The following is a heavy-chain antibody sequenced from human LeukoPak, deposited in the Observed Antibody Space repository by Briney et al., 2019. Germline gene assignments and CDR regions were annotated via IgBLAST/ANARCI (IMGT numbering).Heavy chain of an antibody. CDR3: ARGLPDYFEYYMDV. D-gene: IGHD3-9*01. CDR2: ISAYNGNT. V-gene: IGHV1-18*01. J-gene: IGHJ6*03. CDR1: GYTFTSYG. Sequence: ASVKASCKASGYTFTSYGISWVRQAPGQGLEWMGWISAYNGNTNYAQKLQGRVTMTTDTSTSTAYMELRSLRSDDTAVYYCARGLPDYFEYYMDVWGKGTTVTVSS.